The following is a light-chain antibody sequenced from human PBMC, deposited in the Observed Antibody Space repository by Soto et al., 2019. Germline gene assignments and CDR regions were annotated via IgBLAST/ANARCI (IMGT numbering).Light chain of an antibody. CDR3: QLRSNWPRYT. CDR1: QSVGSY. J-gene: IGKJ2*01. V-gene: IGKV3-11*01. Sequence: IVLTQSPATLSLSPGGRATLSCRASQSVGSYLAWYQQKPGQAPRLLIYDASNRATGIPARFSGSGSGTDFTLTISRLEPEDFAVYYCQLRSNWPRYTFGQGTKLEIK. CDR2: DAS.